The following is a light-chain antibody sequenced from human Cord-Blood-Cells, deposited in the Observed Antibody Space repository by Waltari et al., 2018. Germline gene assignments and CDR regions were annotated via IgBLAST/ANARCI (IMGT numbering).Light chain of an antibody. CDR2: DAS. Sequence: ELVLTQSPATLSLSPGERATLSCRASQSVSSYLAWYQQKPGQAPRLLIYDASNRATGIPARFSGSGSGTDFTLTISSLEPEDFAVYYCQQLSTFGGGTKVEIK. CDR3: QQLST. V-gene: IGKV3-11*01. CDR1: QSVSSY. J-gene: IGKJ4*01.